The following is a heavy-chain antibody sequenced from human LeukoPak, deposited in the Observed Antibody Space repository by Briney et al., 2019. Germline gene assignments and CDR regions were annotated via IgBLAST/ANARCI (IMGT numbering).Heavy chain of an antibody. J-gene: IGHJ4*02. D-gene: IGHD1-20*01. CDR1: GGSISSYY. V-gene: IGHV4-4*07. Sequence: KPSETLSLTCTVSGGSISSYYWSWIRPPAGKGPEWIGRIYTSGSTNYNPSLKSRVTMSVDTSKNQFSLKLSSVTAADTAVYYCAREGITGTYYYFDYWGQGTLVTVSS. CDR2: IYTSGST. CDR3: AREGITGTYYYFDY.